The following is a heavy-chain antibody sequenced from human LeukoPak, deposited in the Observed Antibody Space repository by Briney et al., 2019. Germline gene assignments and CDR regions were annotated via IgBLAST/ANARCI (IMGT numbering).Heavy chain of an antibody. CDR1: GFTFSSYA. CDR3: ARGGIAAAGTRWFDP. CDR2: ISSSSGTI. J-gene: IGHJ5*02. Sequence: GGSLRLSCAASGFTFSSYAMNWVRQAPGKGLEWLSYISSSSGTIYYADSVKGRFTISRDNAKNSLYLQMNSLRAEDTAVYYCARGGIAAAGTRWFDPWGQGTLVTVSS. D-gene: IGHD6-13*01. V-gene: IGHV3-48*01.